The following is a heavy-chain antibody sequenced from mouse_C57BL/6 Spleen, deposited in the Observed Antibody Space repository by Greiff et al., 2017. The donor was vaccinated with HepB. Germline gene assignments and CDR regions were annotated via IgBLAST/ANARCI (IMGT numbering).Heavy chain of an antibody. Sequence: EVMLVESGGDLVKPGGSLKLSCAASGFTFSSYGMSWVRQTPDKRLEWVATISSGGSYTYYPDSVKGRFPISRDNAKNTLYLQMSSLKSEDTAMYYCARITTVVEDYAMDYWGQGTSVTVSS. J-gene: IGHJ4*01. CDR2: ISSGGSYT. CDR3: ARITTVVEDYAMDY. D-gene: IGHD1-1*01. CDR1: GFTFSSYG. V-gene: IGHV5-6*01.